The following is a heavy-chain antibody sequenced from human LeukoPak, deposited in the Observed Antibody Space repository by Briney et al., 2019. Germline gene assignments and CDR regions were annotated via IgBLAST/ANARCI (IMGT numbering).Heavy chain of an antibody. CDR2: IYTSGST. D-gene: IGHD5-18*01. Sequence: SETLSLTCTVSGDSISSGNYYWSWIRQPAGKGLEWIGRIYTSGSTNYNPSLKSRVTISVDTSKNQFSLILSSVTAADTAMYYCARGRYSYDLALFDYWGQGTLVTVSS. CDR1: GDSISSGNYY. J-gene: IGHJ4*02. V-gene: IGHV4-61*02. CDR3: ARGRYSYDLALFDY.